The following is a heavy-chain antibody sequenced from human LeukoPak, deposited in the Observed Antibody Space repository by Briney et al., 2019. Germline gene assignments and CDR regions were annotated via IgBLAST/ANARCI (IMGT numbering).Heavy chain of an antibody. D-gene: IGHD3-16*01. CDR2: IRQDGGEK. Sequence: QAGGSLRLSCVDSGITFSRYWMSWVRQAPGKGLEWVANIRQDGGEKYYVDSVKGRFTISRDNAKNSLYLQMSNLRAEDTAVYFCARGGGLDVWGQGATVTVSS. CDR3: ARGGGLDV. V-gene: IGHV3-7*03. J-gene: IGHJ6*02. CDR1: GITFSRYW.